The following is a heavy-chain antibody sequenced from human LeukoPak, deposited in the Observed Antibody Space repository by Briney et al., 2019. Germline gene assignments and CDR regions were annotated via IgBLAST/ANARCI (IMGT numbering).Heavy chain of an antibody. D-gene: IGHD3-10*01. CDR1: GFTFSNYA. V-gene: IGHV3-23*01. Sequence: PGGSLRLSCAASGFTFSNYAMSWVRQAPGKGLEWVSAISGSGGSTYYADSVKGRFTISRDNSKNTLYLQMNSLRAEDTAVYYCARKGGGDYYGSGSQPKKHQYGMDVWGQGTTVTVSS. CDR2: ISGSGGST. J-gene: IGHJ6*02. CDR3: ARKGGGDYYGSGSQPKKHQYGMDV.